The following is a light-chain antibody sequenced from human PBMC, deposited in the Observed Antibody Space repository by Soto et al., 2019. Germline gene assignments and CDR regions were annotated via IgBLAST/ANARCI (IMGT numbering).Light chain of an antibody. J-gene: IGKJ4*01. CDR2: AAS. CDR3: NQLNNYPLP. Sequence: DIQFTQSPSFLSASVGDRVTITCRASQGISSYLAWYQQKPGKAPNLLIYAASTLQSGVPSRFSGSGSGTEYTLTISSLQPEDFTTYYCNQLNNYPLPFGGGTKVDI. CDR1: QGISSY. V-gene: IGKV1-9*01.